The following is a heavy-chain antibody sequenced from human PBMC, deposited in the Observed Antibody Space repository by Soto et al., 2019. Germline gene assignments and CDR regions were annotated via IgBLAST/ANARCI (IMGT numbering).Heavy chain of an antibody. CDR3: ARSEVVLPEVRPFDY. CDR1: GGSISSGGYY. Sequence: PSETLSLTCTVSGGSISSGGYYWSWIRQHPGKGLEWIGYIYYSGSTYYNPSLRSRVTISVDTSKNQFSLKLSSVTAADTAVYYCARSEVVLPEVRPFDYWGQGTLVTVSS. CDR2: IYYSGST. D-gene: IGHD2-8*02. J-gene: IGHJ4*02. V-gene: IGHV4-31*03.